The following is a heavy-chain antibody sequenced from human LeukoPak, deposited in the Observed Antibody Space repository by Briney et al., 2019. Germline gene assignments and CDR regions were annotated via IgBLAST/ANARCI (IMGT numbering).Heavy chain of an antibody. CDR3: ARHGSYQDYGY. CDR2: VYYSGSA. V-gene: IGHV4-39*01. D-gene: IGHD3-16*01. CDR1: GASVSSSSSF. J-gene: IGHJ4*02. Sequence: PSETLSLTCTVSGASVSSSSSFWAWIRQPPGKGLEWIGNVYYSGSAHYNPSLKSRVTISLDMSKNQFSLRLTSVTAADTAIYYCARHGSYQDYGYWGQGILVTVSS.